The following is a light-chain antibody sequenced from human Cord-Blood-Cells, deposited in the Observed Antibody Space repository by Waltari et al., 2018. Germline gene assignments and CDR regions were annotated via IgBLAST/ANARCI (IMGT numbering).Light chain of an antibody. V-gene: IGLV2-11*01. CDR1: GSDVGGYNY. CDR2: DVN. Sequence: QSALTPPRSVSGSPGQSVTISCTGTGSDVGGYNYFSWYQQHPGKTPKLISYDVNSRHSGVPHRFSGSKSGNAASLTISGLQSEDEADYYICSYAGNYSLVFDGRTKLTVL. CDR3: CSYAGNYSLV. J-gene: IGLJ2*01.